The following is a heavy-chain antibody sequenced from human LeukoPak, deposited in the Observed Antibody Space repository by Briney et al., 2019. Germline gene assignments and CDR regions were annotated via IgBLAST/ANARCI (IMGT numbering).Heavy chain of an antibody. CDR1: GFTFRSYA. Sequence: PAGSLRLSCAASGFTFRSYAMQWVRQAPGKGLEWVSYITYNSGTIFSADSVKGRFTISRDNAKDSLYLQMSSLRDEDTAVYYCARDSGYSYADDYWGQGTLVTASS. CDR3: ARDSGYSYADDY. J-gene: IGHJ4*02. CDR2: ITYNSGTI. D-gene: IGHD5-18*01. V-gene: IGHV3-48*02.